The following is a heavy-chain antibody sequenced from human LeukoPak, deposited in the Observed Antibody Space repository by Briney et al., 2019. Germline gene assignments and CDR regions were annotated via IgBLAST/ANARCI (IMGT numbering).Heavy chain of an antibody. Sequence: LPGGSLRLSCAASGFTFSSYSMNWVRQAPGKGREWVSYISSSSRTIYYADSVKGRFTISRDNAKNSLYLQMNSLRAEDTAVCYCARDQVGVTGRYYFDYWGQGTLVTVSS. CDR1: GFTFSSYS. CDR3: ARDQVGVTGRYYFDY. D-gene: IGHD1-26*01. CDR2: ISSSSRTI. J-gene: IGHJ4*02. V-gene: IGHV3-48*01.